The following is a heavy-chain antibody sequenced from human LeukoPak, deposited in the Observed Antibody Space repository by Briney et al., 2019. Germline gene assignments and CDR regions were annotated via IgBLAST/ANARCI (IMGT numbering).Heavy chain of an antibody. V-gene: IGHV3-7*01. CDR2: IKQDGTEK. CDR1: GFTFSSYW. Sequence: GGSLRLSCAASGFTFSSYWISWVRQAPGKGLEWVANIKQDGTEKWYVDSVKGRFTISGDNAKNSVYLQMSSLRAEDTAVYYCTRMAWRSRPFDFWGQGTLVTVSS. D-gene: IGHD2-2*01. J-gene: IGHJ4*02. CDR3: TRMAWRSRPFDF.